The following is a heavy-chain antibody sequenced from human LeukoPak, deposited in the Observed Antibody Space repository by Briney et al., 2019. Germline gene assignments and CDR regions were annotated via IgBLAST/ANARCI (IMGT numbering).Heavy chain of an antibody. D-gene: IGHD4-17*01. V-gene: IGHV3-23*01. Sequence: GSLRPSCAASGFTFSSYAMSWVRQAPGKGLEWVSGIGGSGVSTYYADSVKGRFTISRDNSKNTLYLQMNSLRAEDTAVYYCAKADYGDYVRFPDWGQGTLVTVSS. J-gene: IGHJ4*02. CDR1: GFTFSSYA. CDR2: IGGSGVST. CDR3: AKADYGDYVRFPD.